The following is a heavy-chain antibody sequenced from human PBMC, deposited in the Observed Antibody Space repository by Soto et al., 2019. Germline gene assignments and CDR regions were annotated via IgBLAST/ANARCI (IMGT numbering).Heavy chain of an antibody. CDR3: ARERVVVVPAAHIRDLYYYYGMDV. D-gene: IGHD2-2*01. CDR1: GYTFTSYY. Sequence: ASVKVSCKASGYTFTSYYMHWVRQAPGQGLEWMGIINPSGGSTSYAQKFQGRVTMTRDTSTSTVYMELSSLRSEDTAVYYCARERVVVVPAAHIRDLYYYYGMDVWGQGTTVTVSS. J-gene: IGHJ6*02. V-gene: IGHV1-46*01. CDR2: INPSGGST.